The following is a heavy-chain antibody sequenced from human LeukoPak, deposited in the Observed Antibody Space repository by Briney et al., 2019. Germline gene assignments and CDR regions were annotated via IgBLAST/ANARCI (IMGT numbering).Heavy chain of an antibody. V-gene: IGHV3-30*18. CDR3: AKQRSGGSGWCMDY. D-gene: IGHD6-19*01. Sequence: GRSLRLSCAASGFTFRNFGMPWVRQPPGKGLEWVTVISYDGSGQYYTDSVKGRFTISRDDSKNTLYLQMNSLRAEDTAVYYCAKQRSGGSGWCMDYWGRGTLVTVSS. CDR1: GFTFRNFG. J-gene: IGHJ4*02. CDR2: ISYDGSGQ.